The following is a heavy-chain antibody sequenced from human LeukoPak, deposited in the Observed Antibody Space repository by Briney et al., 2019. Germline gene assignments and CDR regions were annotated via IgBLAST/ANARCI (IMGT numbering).Heavy chain of an antibody. Sequence: ASVKIFCKASGYTFTNYGFSWVRQAPGQGLEWMGWISTYSGNTNYAQKLQGRVTMTSDTSTRTVYMELSRLRSDHTAVYYCARGSCRSTSCHEPAHYGMDVWGQGTTVT. CDR2: ISTYSGNT. J-gene: IGHJ6*02. D-gene: IGHD2-2*01. V-gene: IGHV1-18*04. CDR3: ARGSCRSTSCHEPAHYGMDV. CDR1: GYTFTNYG.